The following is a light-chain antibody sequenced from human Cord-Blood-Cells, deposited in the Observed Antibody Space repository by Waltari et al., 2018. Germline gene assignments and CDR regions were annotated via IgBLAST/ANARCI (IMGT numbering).Light chain of an antibody. CDR2: EVG. J-gene: IGLJ3*02. CDR1: SSYVGGYNY. CDR3: SSYAGSNNLGV. V-gene: IGLV2-8*01. Sequence: QSALTQPPSASGSPGQSVTLPCPGTSSYVGGYNYVSWYQQHPGKAPKLMIYEVGNRPSGVPARFSGSKSGNTASLTVSGLQAEDEADYYCSSYAGSNNLGVFGGGTKLTVL.